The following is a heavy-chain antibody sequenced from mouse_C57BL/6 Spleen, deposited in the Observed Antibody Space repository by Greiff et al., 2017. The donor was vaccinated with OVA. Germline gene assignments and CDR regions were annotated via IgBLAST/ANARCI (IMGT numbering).Heavy chain of an antibody. CDR3: AMGSSTMVTYYFDY. V-gene: IGHV1-74*01. CDR2: IHPSDSDT. J-gene: IGHJ2*01. D-gene: IGHD2-2*01. Sequence: QVHVKQPGAELVKPGASVKVSCKASGYTFTSYWMHWVKQRPGQGLEWIGRIHPSDSDTNYNQKFKGKATLTVDKSSSTAYMQLSSLTSEDSAVYYCAMGSSTMVTYYFDYLGQSTTLAVSS. CDR1: GYTFTSYW.